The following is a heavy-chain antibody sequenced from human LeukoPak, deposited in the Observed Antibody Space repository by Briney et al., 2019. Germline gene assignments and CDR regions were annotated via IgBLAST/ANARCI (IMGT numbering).Heavy chain of an antibody. CDR3: ATGITVTTGGFDP. J-gene: IGHJ5*02. CDR1: GGSVSSGSYY. D-gene: IGHD4-17*01. CDR2: IYYSGST. V-gene: IGHV4-61*01. Sequence: SETLSLTCTVSGGSVSSGSYYWSWIRQPPGKGLEWIGYIYYSGSTNYNPSLKSRVTISVDTSKNQFSLKLSSVTAADTAVYYCATGITVTTGGFDPWGQGTLVTVCS.